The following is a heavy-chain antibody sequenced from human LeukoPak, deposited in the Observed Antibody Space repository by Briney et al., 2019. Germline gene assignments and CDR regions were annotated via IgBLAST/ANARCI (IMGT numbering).Heavy chain of an antibody. CDR2: ISYDGSNK. J-gene: IGHJ3*02. D-gene: IGHD5-18*01. CDR3: AKNRIQLGHDVFDI. V-gene: IGHV3-30*18. Sequence: GGSLRLSCAASGFTFSSYGMHWVRQAPGKGLEWVAVISYDGSNKYYADSVKGRFTISRDNSKNTLYLQMNSLRAEDTAVYHWAKNRIQLGHDVFDIGGQGKRATVSS. CDR1: GFTFSSYG.